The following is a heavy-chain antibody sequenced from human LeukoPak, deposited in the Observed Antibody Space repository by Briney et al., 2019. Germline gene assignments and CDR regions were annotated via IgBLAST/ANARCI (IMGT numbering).Heavy chain of an antibody. J-gene: IGHJ4*02. D-gene: IGHD3-22*01. V-gene: IGHV3-20*04. CDR1: GFTFDDYG. CDR2: INWNGGST. CDR3: ARWYYDSSGRTLYYFDY. Sequence: GGSLRLSCAASGFTFDDYGMSWVRHAPGKGLEWVSGINWNGGSTGYADSVKGRFTISRDNAKNSLYLQMNSLRAEDTALYYCARWYYDSSGRTLYYFDYWGQGTLVTVSS.